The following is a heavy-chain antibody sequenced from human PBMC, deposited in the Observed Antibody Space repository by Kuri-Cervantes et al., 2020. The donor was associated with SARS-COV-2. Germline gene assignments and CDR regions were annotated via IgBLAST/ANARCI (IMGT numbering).Heavy chain of an antibody. CDR1: GYTFTSYG. J-gene: IGHJ6*03. CDR3: ARSPMRNYYYYYMDV. V-gene: IGHV1-18*04. CDR2: ISAYNGNT. Sequence: ASVKVSCKASGYTFTSYGISWVRQAPGQGLEWMGWISAYNGNTNYAQKLQGRVTMTTDTSTSTAYMELSSLRSEDTAVYYCARSPMRNYYYYYMDVWGKGTTVTVSS.